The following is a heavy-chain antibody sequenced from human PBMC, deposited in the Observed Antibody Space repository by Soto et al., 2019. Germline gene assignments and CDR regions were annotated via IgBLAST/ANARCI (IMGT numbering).Heavy chain of an antibody. V-gene: IGHV4-34*01. CDR1: GGSFSGYY. J-gene: IGHJ4*02. CDR2: INHSGST. D-gene: IGHD6-13*01. Sequence: SETLSLTCAVYGGSFSGYYWSWIRQPPGKGLEWIGEINHSGSTNYNPSLKSRVTISVDTSKNQFSLKLSSVTAADTAVYYCARVGYSSDYWGQGTLVTVSS. CDR3: ARVGYSSDY.